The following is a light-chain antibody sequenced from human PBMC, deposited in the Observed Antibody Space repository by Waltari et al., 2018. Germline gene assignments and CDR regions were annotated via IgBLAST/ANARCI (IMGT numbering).Light chain of an antibody. CDR2: AAS. CDR1: KGISNS. V-gene: IGKV1-NL1*01. CDR3: QLSYGDSLT. Sequence: DIQITQSPSSLSASVGDTVTITCRGSKGISNSLSCHQQTPGEAPNLLLSAASRLASGVPSMFSGSASGTYYTLTISRLSPEDLATYFCQLSYGDSLTFGGGTKVEIK. J-gene: IGKJ4*01.